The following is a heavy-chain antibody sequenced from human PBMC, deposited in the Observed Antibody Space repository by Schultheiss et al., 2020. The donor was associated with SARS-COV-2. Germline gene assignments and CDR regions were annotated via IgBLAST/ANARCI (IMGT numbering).Heavy chain of an antibody. CDR3: AREGRYSSGWPNYYYYGMDV. J-gene: IGHJ6*02. D-gene: IGHD6-19*01. V-gene: IGHV3-30*03. CDR1: GFTFSSYG. Sequence: GWSLRLSCAASGFTFSSYGMHWVRQAPGKGLEWVAVISYDGSNKYYADSVKGRFTISRDNSKNTLYLQMNSLRAEDTAVYYCAREGRYSSGWPNYYYYGMDVWGQGTTVTVSS. CDR2: ISYDGSNK.